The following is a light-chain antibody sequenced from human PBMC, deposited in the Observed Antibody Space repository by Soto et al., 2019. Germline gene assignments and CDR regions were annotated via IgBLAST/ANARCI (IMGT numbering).Light chain of an antibody. Sequence: LTQPASVYGSAGRSITISYTGTSSDVGGYNYVSWYQQHPGKVPKLMIYDVTNRPSGISNRFSASKSGNTASLTISGLQAEDEADYYCSSYTSSSTYVFGTGTKVTVL. CDR2: DVT. CDR1: SSDVGGYNY. V-gene: IGLV2-14*01. J-gene: IGLJ1*01. CDR3: SSYTSSSTYV.